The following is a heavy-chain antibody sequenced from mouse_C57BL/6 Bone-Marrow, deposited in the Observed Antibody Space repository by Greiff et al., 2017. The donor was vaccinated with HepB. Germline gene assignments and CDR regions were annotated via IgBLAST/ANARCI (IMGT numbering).Heavy chain of an antibody. J-gene: IGHJ3*01. CDR2: INPSNGCT. Sequence: QVQLQQPGTELVKPGASVKLSCKASGYTFTSYWMHWVKQRPGQGLEWIGNINPSNGCTNYNEKFKSKATLTVDKSSSTAYMQLSSLTSEDSAVYYCARDISLFITTVPFAYWGQGTLVTVSA. V-gene: IGHV1-53*01. CDR1: GYTFTSYW. D-gene: IGHD1-1*01. CDR3: ARDISLFITTVPFAY.